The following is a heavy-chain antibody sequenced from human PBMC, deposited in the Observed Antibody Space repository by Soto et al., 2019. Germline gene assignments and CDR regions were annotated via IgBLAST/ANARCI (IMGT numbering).Heavy chain of an antibody. CDR1: GFTFSSYA. CDR2: ISHTGGST. V-gene: IGHV3-23*01. Sequence: EVQLLESGGGLVQPGGSLRLSCAASGFTFSSYAMSWVRQATGKGLEWVSVISHTGGSTYYADSVKGRFTISRDNSKNTLFLQMTSLRAEDTAVYYCAKGFSSSWGVDYCGQGTLVTVSS. CDR3: AKGFSSSWGVDY. J-gene: IGHJ4*02. D-gene: IGHD6-13*01.